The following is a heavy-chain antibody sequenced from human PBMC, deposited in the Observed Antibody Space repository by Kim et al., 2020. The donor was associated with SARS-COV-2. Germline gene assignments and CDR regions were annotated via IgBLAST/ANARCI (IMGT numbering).Heavy chain of an antibody. J-gene: IGHJ4*02. D-gene: IGHD3-16*02. CDR2: IYYSGST. CDR3: ARATMITFGGVIDHFDY. Sequence: SETLSLTCTVSGGSISSGGYYCSWIRQHPGKGLEWIGYIYYSGSTYYNPSLKSRVTISVDTSKNQFSLKLSSVTAADTAVYYCARATMITFGGVIDHFDYWGQGTLVTVSS. CDR1: GGSISSGGYY. V-gene: IGHV4-31*03.